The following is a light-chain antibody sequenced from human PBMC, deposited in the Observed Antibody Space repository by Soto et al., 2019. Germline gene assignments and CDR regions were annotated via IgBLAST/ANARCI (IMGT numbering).Light chain of an antibody. V-gene: IGKV3-20*01. CDR2: DVS. Sequence: EIVMTQSPATLSVSPGERATLSCRASQSVSSNYLIWYQQKPGQAPRLLIYDVSNRATGIPARFSGSGSGTDFTLTISRLEPEDFAVYYCQQYGSSLTWTFGQGTKVDIK. J-gene: IGKJ1*01. CDR3: QQYGSSLTWT. CDR1: QSVSSNY.